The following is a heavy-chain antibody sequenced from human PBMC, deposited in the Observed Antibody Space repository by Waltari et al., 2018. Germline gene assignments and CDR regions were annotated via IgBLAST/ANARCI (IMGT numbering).Heavy chain of an antibody. D-gene: IGHD2-15*01. J-gene: IGHJ3*02. CDR1: GFSLSTSGVG. CDR2: IYWNDDK. V-gene: IGHV2-5*01. Sequence: QITLKESGPTLVKPTQTLTLTFTFSGFSLSTSGVGVGWIRQPPGKALEWLALIYWNDDKRYSPSLKSRLTITKDTSKNQVVLTMTNMDPVDTATYYCAHISWGHDAFDIWGQGTMVTVSS. CDR3: AHISWGHDAFDI.